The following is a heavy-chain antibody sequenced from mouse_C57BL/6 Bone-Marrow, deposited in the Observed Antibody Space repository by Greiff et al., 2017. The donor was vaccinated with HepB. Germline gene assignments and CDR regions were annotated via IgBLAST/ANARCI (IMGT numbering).Heavy chain of an antibody. CDR3: ARVGDFDY. V-gene: IGHV1-54*01. J-gene: IGHJ2*01. CDR1: GYAFTNYL. CDR2: INPGSGGT. Sequence: VQLRQSGAELVRPGTSVKVSCKASGYAFTNYLIEWVKQRPGQGLEWIGVINPGSGGTNYNEKFKGKATLTADKSSSTAYMQLSSLTSEDSAVYFCARVGDFDYWGQGTTLTVSS.